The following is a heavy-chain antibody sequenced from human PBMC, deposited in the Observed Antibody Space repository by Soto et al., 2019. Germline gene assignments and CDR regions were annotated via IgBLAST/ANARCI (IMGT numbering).Heavy chain of an antibody. V-gene: IGHV3-48*03. D-gene: IGHD3-10*01. CDR3: APGITMVRGVITEN. Sequence: GGSLRLSCAASGFTFSSYEMNWGRHAPGKGLEWVSYISSSGSTIYYADSVKGRFTISRDNAKNSLYLQMNSLRAEDTAVYYCAPGITMVRGVITENWGQGTLVTVSS. J-gene: IGHJ4*02. CDR1: GFTFSSYE. CDR2: ISSSGSTI.